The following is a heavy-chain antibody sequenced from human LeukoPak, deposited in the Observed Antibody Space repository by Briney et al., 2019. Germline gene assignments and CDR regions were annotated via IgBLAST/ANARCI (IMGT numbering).Heavy chain of an antibody. CDR1: GFTFSSYA. V-gene: IGHV3-23*01. Sequence: GGSLRLSCAASGFTFSSYAMSWVRQAPGKGLEWVSGISGNDSSTYYADSVRGRFTISRDNSKNTLYLQMDSLRAEDTAVYYCAKRSSSWSIDYWGQGTLVTVSS. CDR3: AKRSSSWSIDY. CDR2: ISGNDSST. J-gene: IGHJ4*02. D-gene: IGHD6-13*01.